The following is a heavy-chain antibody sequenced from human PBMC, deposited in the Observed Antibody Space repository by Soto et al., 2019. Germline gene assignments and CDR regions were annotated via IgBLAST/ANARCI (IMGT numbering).Heavy chain of an antibody. V-gene: IGHV3-11*01. CDR3: ARERYRDSEGVSYGMDV. D-gene: IGHD5-12*01. Sequence: RLSCAASGFTFSDYYMSWIRQAPGKGLEWVSYISSSGSTIYYADSVKGRFTISRDNAKNSLYLQMNSLRAEDTAVYYCARERYRDSEGVSYGMDVWGQGTTVTVSS. J-gene: IGHJ6*01. CDR1: GFTFSDYY. CDR2: ISSSGSTI.